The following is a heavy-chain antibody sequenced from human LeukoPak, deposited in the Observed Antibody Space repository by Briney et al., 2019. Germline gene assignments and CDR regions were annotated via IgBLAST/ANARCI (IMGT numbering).Heavy chain of an antibody. V-gene: IGHV1-2*02. CDR1: GYTFTGYY. J-gene: IGHJ5*02. CDR3: VRDGSGSYYNPNGWFDP. D-gene: IGHD3-10*01. CDR2: INPNSGGT. Sequence: ASVKVSCKASGYTFTGYYMHWVRQAPGQGLEWMGWINPNSGGTNYAQKFQGRVTMTRDTSISTAYMELSRLRSDDTAVYYCVRDGSGSYYNPNGWFDPWGQGTLVTVSS.